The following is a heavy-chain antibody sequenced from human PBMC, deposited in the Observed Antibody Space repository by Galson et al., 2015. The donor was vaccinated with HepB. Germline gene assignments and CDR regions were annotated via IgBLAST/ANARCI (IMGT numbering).Heavy chain of an antibody. J-gene: IGHJ5*02. CDR3: AHRPRGDDSSGYYWDGDWFDP. CDR1: GFSLSTSGVG. V-gene: IGHV2-5*02. CDR2: IYWDDDK. D-gene: IGHD3-22*01. Sequence: PALVKPTQTLTLTCTFSGFSLSTSGVGVGWIRQPPGKALEWLALIYWDDDKRYSPSLKSRLTITKDTSKNQVVLTMTNKDPVDTATYYCAHRPRGDDSSGYYWDGDWFDPWGKGTLVTVSS.